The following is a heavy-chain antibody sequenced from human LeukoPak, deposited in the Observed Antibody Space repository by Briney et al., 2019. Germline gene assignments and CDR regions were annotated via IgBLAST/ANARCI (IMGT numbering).Heavy chain of an antibody. CDR1: GFSFGDYS. D-gene: IGHD1-26*01. CDR2: IRSKAYGGTT. V-gene: IGHV3-49*04. CDR3: ASRSGRQWLPYFDY. Sequence: TGGSLRLSCTSSGFSFGDYSMTWVRQAPGKGLEWVGFIRSKAYGGTTEYAASVKGRFTISRDGSKSIAYLQMNSLKTENTAVYHCASRSGRQWLPYFDYWGQGTLVTVSS. J-gene: IGHJ4*02.